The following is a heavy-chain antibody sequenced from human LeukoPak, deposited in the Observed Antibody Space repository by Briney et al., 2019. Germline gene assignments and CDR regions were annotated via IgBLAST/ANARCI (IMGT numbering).Heavy chain of an antibody. V-gene: IGHV4-34*01. J-gene: IGHJ4*02. CDR2: INHSGST. CDR3: AREDTVTRVLDY. Sequence: SETLSLTCAVYGGSFSGHYWSWIRQPPGKGLEWIGEINHSGSTNYNPSLKSRVTISVDTSKNQFSLKLSSVTAADTAVYYCAREDTVTRVLDYWGQGTLVTVSS. D-gene: IGHD4-17*01. CDR1: GGSFSGHY.